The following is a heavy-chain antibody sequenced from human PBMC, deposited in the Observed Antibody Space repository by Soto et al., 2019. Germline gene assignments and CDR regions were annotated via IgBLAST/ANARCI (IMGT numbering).Heavy chain of an antibody. V-gene: IGHV4-34*01. CDR1: NGSLTGHY. CDR2: IDHSGLT. J-gene: IGHJ4*02. D-gene: IGHD3-16*01. CDR3: IGRSRERGSASITFGGGGHRFGDY. Sequence: PSETLSLTCAVCNGSLTGHYCTWIRQPPWKGLEWIGEIDHSGLTNYNPSLKSRVTISVDTSKNRFSLILTSVTAADTAVYYCIGRSRERGSASITFGGGGHRFGDYCGQGNLLTVCS.